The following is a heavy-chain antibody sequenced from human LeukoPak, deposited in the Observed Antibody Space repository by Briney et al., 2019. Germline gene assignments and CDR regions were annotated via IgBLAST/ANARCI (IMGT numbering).Heavy chain of an antibody. D-gene: IGHD3-10*01. V-gene: IGHV4-39*02. J-gene: IGHJ5*02. CDR2: FYHDGST. CDR3: SRRDHVLLPAA. Sequence: PSETLSLTCIVSGGSFSSSSYYWVWIRQPPGKGLEWVGSFYHDGSTYYNPSLKSRVAVSVDTSKNHFSLKFNSVTAAETAVYYCSRRDHVLLPAAWGQGTLVSVSS. CDR1: GGSFSSSSYY.